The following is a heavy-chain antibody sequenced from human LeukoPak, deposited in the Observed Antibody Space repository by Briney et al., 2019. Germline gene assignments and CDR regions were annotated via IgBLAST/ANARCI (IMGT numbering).Heavy chain of an antibody. V-gene: IGHV3-15*01. Sequence: GGSLRLSCAASGFTFSNAWMSWVRQAPGKGLEWVGRIKSKTDGGTTDYAAPVKGRFTISRDDSKNTLYLQMNSLRAEDTAVYYCAKDFTVTTSISAFDIWGQGTMVTVSS. D-gene: IGHD4-17*01. CDR2: IKSKTDGGTT. J-gene: IGHJ3*02. CDR1: GFTFSNAW. CDR3: AKDFTVTTSISAFDI.